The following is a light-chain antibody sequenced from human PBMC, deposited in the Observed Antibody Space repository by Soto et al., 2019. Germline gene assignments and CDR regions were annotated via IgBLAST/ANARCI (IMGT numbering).Light chain of an antibody. V-gene: IGLV2-23*02. CDR3: CSYAGSSTFVI. Sequence: QSVLTQPASVSGSPGQSITISCTGTISDVGSYDLVSWYQQHPGKAPKLVIYESTKRPSGVSSRFSGSRSGNTASLTISGLQAEDEADYHCCSYAGSSTFVIFGGGTKLTVL. CDR2: EST. CDR1: ISDVGSYDL. J-gene: IGLJ2*01.